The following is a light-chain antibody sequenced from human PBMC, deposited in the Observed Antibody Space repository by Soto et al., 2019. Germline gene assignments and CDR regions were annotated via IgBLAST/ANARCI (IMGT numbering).Light chain of an antibody. J-gene: IGLJ3*02. CDR3: SSYAGSNDRWV. Sequence: QSALTQRPSASGSPGQSVTISCTGTSSDIGAYNYVSWYQQHPGKAPKLMIHEVSKRPSGVPDRFSGSKSGNTASLTVSGLQAEDEADYYCSSYAGSNDRWVFGGGTKVTVL. V-gene: IGLV2-8*01. CDR1: SSDIGAYNY. CDR2: EVS.